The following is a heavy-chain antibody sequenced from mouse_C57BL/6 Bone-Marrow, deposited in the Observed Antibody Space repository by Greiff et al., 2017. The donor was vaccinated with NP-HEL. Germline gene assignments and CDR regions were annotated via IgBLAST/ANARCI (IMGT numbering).Heavy chain of an antibody. CDR2: ISSGSSTI. CDR1: GFTFSDYG. J-gene: IGHJ2*01. D-gene: IGHD2-12*01. V-gene: IGHV5-17*01. Sequence: EVKLVESGGGLVKPGGSLKLSCAASGFTFSDYGMHWVRQAPEKGLEWVAYISSGSSTIYYADTVKGRFTISRDNAKNILFLQMTSLESEDTAMYYCARRYYTYFDYWGQGTTLTVSS. CDR3: ARRYYTYFDY.